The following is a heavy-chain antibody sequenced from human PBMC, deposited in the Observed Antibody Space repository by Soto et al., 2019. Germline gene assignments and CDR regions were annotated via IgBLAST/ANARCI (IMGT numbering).Heavy chain of an antibody. J-gene: IGHJ6*03. CDR3: ARLGDYSNYDYYYYYMDV. V-gene: IGHV4-31*03. Sequence: QVQLQESGPGLVKPSQTLSLTCTVSGGSISSGGYYWSWIRPHPAKGLEWIGYIYYSGSTYYNPSLKSRVTISVDTSKNRFSLKLSSVTAADTVVYYCARLGDYSNYDYYYYYMDVWGKGTTDTVSS. CDR2: IYYSGST. CDR1: GGSISSGGYY. D-gene: IGHD4-4*01.